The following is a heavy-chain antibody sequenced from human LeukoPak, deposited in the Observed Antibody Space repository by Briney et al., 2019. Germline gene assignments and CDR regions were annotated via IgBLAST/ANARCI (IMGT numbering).Heavy chain of an antibody. CDR2: IIPIFGTA. CDR3: ACEGGSGSMGY. CDR1: ERTFSSYA. D-gene: IGHD3-22*01. V-gene: IGHV1-69*01. Sequence: ASVKVSCSPSERTFSSYAINWVRQSAGQGLEWMGGIIPIFGTANYAQKFPRRLTNTASASTNTAHKTRSSLRSEDTAVYYWACEGGSGSMGYCGQGTLVTVSS. J-gene: IGHJ4*02.